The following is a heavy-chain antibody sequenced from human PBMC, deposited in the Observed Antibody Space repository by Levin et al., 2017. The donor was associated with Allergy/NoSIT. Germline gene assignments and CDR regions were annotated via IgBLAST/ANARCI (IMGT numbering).Heavy chain of an antibody. V-gene: IGHV4-59*08. D-gene: IGHD3-22*01. Sequence: GSLRLSCSVSGDSINTYFWSWIRQSPGKGLEWIGSISYTGNTNYNPSLKSRVTLSADTSKNQFSLKLTSVTAADTAVYYCARRPYYYDDSGYYKIGDWFDPWGQGTLVTVSS. J-gene: IGHJ5*02. CDR3: ARRPYYYDDSGYYKIGDWFDP. CDR1: GDSINTYF. CDR2: ISYTGNT.